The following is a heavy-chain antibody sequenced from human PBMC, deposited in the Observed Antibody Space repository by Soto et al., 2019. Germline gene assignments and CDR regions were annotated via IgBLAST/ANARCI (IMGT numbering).Heavy chain of an antibody. D-gene: IGHD4-17*01. J-gene: IGHJ6*02. CDR1: GFTFGTYA. CDR3: AKGGRLYYYGMDV. CDR2: IYDDGGNR. V-gene: IGHV3-33*06. Sequence: PGGSLRLSCAASGFTFGTYAMHWVRQAPGKGLEWVAVIYDDGGNRYYGDAVKGRSTISRDNSKNTLYLQMNSLRAEDTAVYYCAKGGRLYYYGMDVWGQGTTVTVSS.